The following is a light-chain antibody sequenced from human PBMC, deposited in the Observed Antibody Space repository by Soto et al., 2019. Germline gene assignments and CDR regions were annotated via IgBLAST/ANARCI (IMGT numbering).Light chain of an antibody. Sequence: ETLLTQSPGTLSLSPGERASLSCRASQSIANSLAWYQQKPGQAPRLLIFGASNRATGIPDRFSGSGSGTDFTLTISRLEPEDFAVYRCQQYGGSPRTFGQGTKVERK. J-gene: IGKJ1*01. CDR3: QQYGGSPRT. CDR2: GAS. V-gene: IGKV3-20*01. CDR1: QSIANS.